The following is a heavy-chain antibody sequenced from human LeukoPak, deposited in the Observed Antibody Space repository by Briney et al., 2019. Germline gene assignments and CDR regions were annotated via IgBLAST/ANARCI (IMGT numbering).Heavy chain of an antibody. Sequence: PSETLSLTCAVSGYSIGSGHYWAWIRQPPGKGLEWIGSLYHSGSTYYNPSLESRVTISVDKSKNQFSLRLTSVTAADTAIYYCARTVTVTPNDAFDIWGQGTMVTVSS. J-gene: IGHJ3*02. V-gene: IGHV4-38-2*01. D-gene: IGHD4-17*01. CDR1: GYSIGSGHY. CDR3: ARTVTVTPNDAFDI. CDR2: LYHSGST.